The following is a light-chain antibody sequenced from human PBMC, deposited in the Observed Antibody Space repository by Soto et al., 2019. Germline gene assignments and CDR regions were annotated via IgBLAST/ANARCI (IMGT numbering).Light chain of an antibody. CDR1: RNNIGDYSF. CDR3: SSYAGTYTYV. CDR2: EDS. V-gene: IGLV2-14*01. J-gene: IGLJ1*01. Sequence: SVLTQHARGCGSPGKAITIFCIGTRNNIGDYSFVCWYQQHPGKVPELLIYEDSHRPWGISSRFSGSKSGNTASLTISGLQAEDEAHYCCSSYAGTYTYVFGTGTKVTVL.